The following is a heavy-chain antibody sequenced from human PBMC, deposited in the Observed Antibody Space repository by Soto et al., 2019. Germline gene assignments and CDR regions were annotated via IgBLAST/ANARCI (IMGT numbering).Heavy chain of an antibody. Sequence: ASVKVSCKASGYTFTGYYMHWVRQAPGQGLEWMGWINPNSGGTNYAQKFQGWVTMTRDTSINTAYMDLTRLRSDDTAVYYCARGHSTDCSNGVCSFFYNHEMDVWGQGTPITV. CDR3: ARGHSTDCSNGVCSFFYNHEMDV. CDR1: GYTFTGYY. D-gene: IGHD2-8*01. CDR2: INPNSGGT. J-gene: IGHJ6*02. V-gene: IGHV1-2*04.